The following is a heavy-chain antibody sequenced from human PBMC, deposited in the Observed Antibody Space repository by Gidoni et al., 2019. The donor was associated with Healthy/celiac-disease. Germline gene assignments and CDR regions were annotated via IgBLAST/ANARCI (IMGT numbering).Heavy chain of an antibody. CDR2: IWYDGSNK. Sequence: QVQLVESGGGVVQPGRSLRLSGAASVFTFSSYGMDWVGQAPGKGLEWVAVIWYDGSNKYYADSVKGRFTISRDNSKNTLYLQMNSLRAEDTAVYSCARGSSYGDKTKGGAFDIWGQGTMVTVSS. D-gene: IGHD4-17*01. V-gene: IGHV3-33*01. CDR3: ARGSSYGDKTKGGAFDI. J-gene: IGHJ3*02. CDR1: VFTFSSYG.